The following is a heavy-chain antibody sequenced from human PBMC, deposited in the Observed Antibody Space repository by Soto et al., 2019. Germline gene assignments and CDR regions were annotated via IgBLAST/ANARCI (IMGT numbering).Heavy chain of an antibody. CDR1: GDSVSSNSAA. D-gene: IGHD1-26*01. CDR2: TYYRSKWYN. Sequence: SQTLSLTCAISGDSVSSNSAAWNWIRQSPSRGLEWLGRTYYRSKWYNDYAVSVKSRITINPDTSKNQFSLQLNSVTPEDTAVYYCARDGVETDSVGYNWFVPWGQGTLVTVSS. CDR3: ARDGVETDSVGYNWFVP. J-gene: IGHJ5*02. V-gene: IGHV6-1*01.